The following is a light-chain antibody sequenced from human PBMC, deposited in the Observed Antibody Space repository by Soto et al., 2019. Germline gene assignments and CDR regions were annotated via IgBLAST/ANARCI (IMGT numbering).Light chain of an antibody. CDR1: QGISSY. CDR3: QQYYNYPLT. CDR2: TAS. J-gene: IGKJ4*01. Sequence: AIRMTQSPSSFSASTGDRVTITCRASQGISSYLAWYPQKPGKAPKLLIYTASTLQSGVPSRFSGSGSGTDFTLTISCLQSEDFATYYCQQYYNYPLTFGGGTKVEIK. V-gene: IGKV1-8*01.